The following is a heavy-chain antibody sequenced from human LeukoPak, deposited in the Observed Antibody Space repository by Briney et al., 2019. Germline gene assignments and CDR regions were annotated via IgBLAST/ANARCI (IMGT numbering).Heavy chain of an antibody. D-gene: IGHD1-14*01. J-gene: IGHJ4*02. V-gene: IGHV3-53*01. CDR3: ARGVEPLAANTLAY. CDR2: LYSDGNT. Sequence: PGGSLRLSCAASGFTVITNDMTWVRQAPGKGLEWVSVLYSDGNTKYADSVQGRFTISSDHSKNTLYLEIDSPWPYNAAVYYCARGVEPLAANTLAYWGQGTLVTVSS. CDR1: GFTVITND.